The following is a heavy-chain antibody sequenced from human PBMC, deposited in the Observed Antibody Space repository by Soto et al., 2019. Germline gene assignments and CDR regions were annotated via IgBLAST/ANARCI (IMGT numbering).Heavy chain of an antibody. CDR2: FRSSGDGGTT. J-gene: IGHJ4*02. CDR1: GFTFSSYS. D-gene: IGHD3-10*01. CDR3: AKKVISGPGSQYFYY. Sequence: EVQLLESGGGLVQPGGSLRLSCAASGFTFSSYSMSWVRQAPGKGLEWVSGFRSSGDGGTTYYADSVKGRFTIARDNSKNTLVLQMNGLTADDTAIYDCAKKVISGPGSQYFYYWGQGTLVTVSS. V-gene: IGHV3-23*01.